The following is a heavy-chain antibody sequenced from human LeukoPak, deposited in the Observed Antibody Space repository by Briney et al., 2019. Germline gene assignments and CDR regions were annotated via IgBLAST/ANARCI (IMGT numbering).Heavy chain of an antibody. Sequence: GGSLRLSCAASGFTFSSYDMHWVRQAPGKGLEWVSVIGTSGDTYYAGSVKGRFTISRENAKNSLYLQMNSLTAGDTAVYFCSRVGSSGWPNYFDCWGQGTLVTVAS. CDR1: GFTFSSYD. J-gene: IGHJ4*02. V-gene: IGHV3-13*04. CDR3: SRVGSSGWPNYFDC. CDR2: IGTSGDT. D-gene: IGHD6-19*01.